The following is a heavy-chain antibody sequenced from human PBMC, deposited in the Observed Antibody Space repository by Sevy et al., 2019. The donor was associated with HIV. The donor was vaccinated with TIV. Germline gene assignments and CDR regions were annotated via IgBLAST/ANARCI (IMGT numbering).Heavy chain of an antibody. D-gene: IGHD3-10*01. Sequence: GGSLRLSCVVSRFTSSNYWMHWVRQAPGKGLVWVSRINSDGRITTYADSVKGRFTISRDLAKKTLYLQMNSVRVEDTAVYFWARGTAGVASLWGQGTLVTVSS. CDR2: INSDGRIT. J-gene: IGHJ4*02. V-gene: IGHV3-74*01. CDR1: RFTSSNYW. CDR3: ARGTAGVASL.